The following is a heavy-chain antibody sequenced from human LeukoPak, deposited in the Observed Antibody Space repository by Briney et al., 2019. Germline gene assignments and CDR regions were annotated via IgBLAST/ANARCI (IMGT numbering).Heavy chain of an antibody. J-gene: IGHJ5*02. V-gene: IGHV4-4*07. CDR1: GASISSYD. Sequence: SETLSLTCSVSGASISSYDWSWMRQPAGKGLEWIGHIYSSGRTNYNPSLKSRVTMSLDTSKNQFSPKLTSVTAADTAVYYCARDEGTSSNPWSQGTLVTVSS. D-gene: IGHD2-2*01. CDR2: IYSSGRT. CDR3: ARDEGTSSNP.